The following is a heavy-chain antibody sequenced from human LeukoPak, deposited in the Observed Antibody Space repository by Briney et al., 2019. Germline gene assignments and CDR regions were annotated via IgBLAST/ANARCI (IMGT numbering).Heavy chain of an antibody. D-gene: IGHD2-2*01. V-gene: IGHV3-30*02. CDR1: GFTFSSYW. J-gene: IGHJ4*02. Sequence: GGSLRLSCAASGFTFSSYWMHWVRQAPGKGLEWVAFIRYDGSNKYYADSVKGRFTISRDNSKNTLYLQMNSLRAEDTAVYYCAKDLEDIVVVPAAMTGYWGQGTLVTVSS. CDR2: IRYDGSNK. CDR3: AKDLEDIVVVPAAMTGY.